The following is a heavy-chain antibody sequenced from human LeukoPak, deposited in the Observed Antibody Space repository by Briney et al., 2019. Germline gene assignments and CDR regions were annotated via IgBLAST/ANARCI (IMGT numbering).Heavy chain of an antibody. Sequence: GASVKVSCKASGYTFTSYGISWVRQAPGQGLEWMGWISAYNGNTNYAQKLQGRVTMTTDTSTSTAYMELRSLRSEDTAVYYCATWGAYYYDSSGYYYLRYWGQGTLVTVSS. D-gene: IGHD3-22*01. CDR1: GYTFTSYG. V-gene: IGHV1-18*01. J-gene: IGHJ4*02. CDR2: ISAYNGNT. CDR3: ATWGAYYYDSSGYYYLRY.